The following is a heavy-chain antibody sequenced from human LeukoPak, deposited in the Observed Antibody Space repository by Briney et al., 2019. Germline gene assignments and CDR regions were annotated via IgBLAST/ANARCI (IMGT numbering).Heavy chain of an antibody. CDR2: ISSTSYYI. Sequence: GGSLRLSCAASGFTFSRYSLNWVRQAPGKGLEWVSSISSTSYYIYYVDSVEGRFTISRDNAKNSLYLQMNSLRADDTAVYYCVTYYDTLTRNYVDYWGQGTLVTDSS. V-gene: IGHV3-21*01. D-gene: IGHD3-9*01. CDR3: VTYYDTLTRNYVDY. CDR1: GFTFSRYS. J-gene: IGHJ4*02.